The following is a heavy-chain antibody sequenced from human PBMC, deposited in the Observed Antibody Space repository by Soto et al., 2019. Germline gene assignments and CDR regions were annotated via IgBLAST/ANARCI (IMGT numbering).Heavy chain of an antibody. Sequence: PSETLSLTCTVSGGSISSYYWSWIRQPPGKGLEWIGYIYYSGSTNYNPSLKSRVTISVDTSKNQFSLKLSSVTAADTAVYYCARVVTGYDGMDVWGQGTTVTVSS. J-gene: IGHJ6*02. D-gene: IGHD3-9*01. CDR2: IYYSGST. CDR3: ARVVTGYDGMDV. V-gene: IGHV4-59*01. CDR1: GGSISSYY.